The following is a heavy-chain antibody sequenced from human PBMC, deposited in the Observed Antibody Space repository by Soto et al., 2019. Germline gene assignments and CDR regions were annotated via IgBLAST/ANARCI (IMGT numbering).Heavy chain of an antibody. V-gene: IGHV3-33*01. CDR2: IWFDGTNK. Sequence: QVQLVESGGGVVQPGRSLRLSCAASGFTFSSYGMHWVRQAPGKGLEWVAVIWFDGTNKYYADSVKGRFTISRDTSKNTLYLQMNSLRAEDTAVYYCARDRGYSGYDSPRYYYGMDVWGQGTTVTVSS. J-gene: IGHJ6*02. CDR3: ARDRGYSGYDSPRYYYGMDV. D-gene: IGHD5-12*01. CDR1: GFTFSSYG.